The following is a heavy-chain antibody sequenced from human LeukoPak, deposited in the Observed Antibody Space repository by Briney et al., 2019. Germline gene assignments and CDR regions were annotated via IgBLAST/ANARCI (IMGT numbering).Heavy chain of an antibody. D-gene: IGHD2-2*01. CDR2: IDHRGTT. V-gene: IGHV4-34*01. J-gene: IGHJ5*02. CDR3: ASGGLGVPSARQFNSGKWFDP. CDR1: GGSFSGFY. Sequence: SETLSLTCAVYGGSFSGFYWTWIRQPPGKGLKWIGDIDHRGTTNDDPSLKGRVSVLLDTSKNQFSLNLTSLTAADTAVYYGASGGLGVPSARQFNSGKWFDPWGHGTLVTVSS.